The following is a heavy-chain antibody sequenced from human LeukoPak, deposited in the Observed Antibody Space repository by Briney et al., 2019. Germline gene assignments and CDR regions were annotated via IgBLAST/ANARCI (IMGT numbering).Heavy chain of an antibody. CDR2: IYYSGST. CDR1: GGSISTYY. Sequence: SETLSLTCTVSGGSISTYYWSWIRQPPGKGLEWIGYIYYSGSTSYNPSLKSRVTISVDTSKNQFSLKMSSVTAADTAVYYCARSRDDYKNPVNYFDYWGQGSLVTVSS. V-gene: IGHV4-59*08. CDR3: ARSRDDYKNPVNYFDY. D-gene: IGHD5-24*01. J-gene: IGHJ4*02.